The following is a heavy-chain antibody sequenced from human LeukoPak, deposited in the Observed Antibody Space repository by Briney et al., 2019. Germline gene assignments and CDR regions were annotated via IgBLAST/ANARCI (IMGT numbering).Heavy chain of an antibody. CDR3: AALPNYYDSSGYYPTGFDY. J-gene: IGHJ4*02. D-gene: IGHD3-22*01. CDR2: ISYDGSNR. CDR1: GFTFSSYA. Sequence: GGSLRLSCAASGFTFSSYAMHWVRQAPGKGLEWVAVISYDGSNRYYADSVKGRFTISRDNSKNTLYLQMNSLRAEDTAVYYCAALPNYYDSSGYYPTGFDYWGQGTLVTVSS. V-gene: IGHV3-30*04.